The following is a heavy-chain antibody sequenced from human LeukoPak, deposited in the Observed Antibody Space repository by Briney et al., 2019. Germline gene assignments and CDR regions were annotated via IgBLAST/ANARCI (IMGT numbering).Heavy chain of an antibody. CDR1: GFTFSSYG. J-gene: IGHJ4*02. D-gene: IGHD2-2*01. CDR3: ARDHDIVVVPAALDY. CDR2: IWYDGSNK. Sequence: GRSLRLSCAASGFTFSSYGMHWVRQAPGKGLEWVAVIWYDGSNKYYADSVKGRFTISRDNSKNTLYLQMNSLRAEDTAVYNCARDHDIVVVPAALDYWGQGTLVTVSS. V-gene: IGHV3-33*01.